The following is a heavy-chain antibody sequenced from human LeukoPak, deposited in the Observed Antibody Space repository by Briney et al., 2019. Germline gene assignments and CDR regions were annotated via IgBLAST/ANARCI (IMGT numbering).Heavy chain of an antibody. D-gene: IGHD3-10*01. CDR2: IYYTGST. Sequence: SETLSLTCTVSGGSIINYYWSWMRQPPGKGLEWIGYIYYTGSTDYNPSLKSRVIISVDMSKNQFSLKLSSVTGADTAVYYCARDSYNHGSGSSSYDYRGQGTLVTVSS. V-gene: IGHV4-59*01. CDR1: GGSIINYY. J-gene: IGHJ4*02. CDR3: ARDSYNHGSGSSSYDY.